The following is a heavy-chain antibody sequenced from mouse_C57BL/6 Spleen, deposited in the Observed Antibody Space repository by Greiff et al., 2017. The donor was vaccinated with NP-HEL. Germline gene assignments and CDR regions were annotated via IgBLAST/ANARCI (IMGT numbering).Heavy chain of an antibody. V-gene: IGHV5-6*01. CDR2: ISSGGSYT. J-gene: IGHJ2*01. CDR3: ARLNDPYYFDY. D-gene: IGHD2-3*01. Sequence: EVQRVESGGDLVKPGGSLKLSCAASGFTFSSYGMSWVRQTPDKRLEWVATISSGGSYTYYPDSVKGRFTISRDNAKNTLYLQMSSLKSEDTAMYYCARLNDPYYFDYWGQGTTLTVSS. CDR1: GFTFSSYG.